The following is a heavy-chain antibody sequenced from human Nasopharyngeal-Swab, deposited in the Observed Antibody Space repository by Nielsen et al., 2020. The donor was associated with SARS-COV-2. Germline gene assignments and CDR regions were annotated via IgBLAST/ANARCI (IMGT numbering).Heavy chain of an antibody. J-gene: IGHJ6*03. D-gene: IGHD2-2*01. V-gene: IGHV3-43*02. CDR2: ISGDGGST. CDR3: AKAHCSSTSCYHRGGPMDV. Sequence: VRQAPGKGLEWVSLISGDGGSTYYADSVKGRFTISRDNSKNSLHLQMNSLRTEDTALYYCAKAHCSSTSCYHRGGPMDVWGKGTTVTVSS.